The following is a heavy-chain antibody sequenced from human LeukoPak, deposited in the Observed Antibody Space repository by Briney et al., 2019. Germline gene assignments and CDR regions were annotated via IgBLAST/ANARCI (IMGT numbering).Heavy chain of an antibody. CDR3: ARAPGSGHYGDSRFGFDP. J-gene: IGHJ5*02. Sequence: SVTLSLTCTVTGGSISSYFWSWIRQPPGKGLEWIGYIYYSGSTNCNPSLKSRVTISVDTSKNQFSLKLSSVTAADTAVYYCARAPGSGHYGDSRFGFDPWGQGTLVTVSS. D-gene: IGHD4-17*01. CDR2: IYYSGST. CDR1: GGSISSYF. V-gene: IGHV4-59*01.